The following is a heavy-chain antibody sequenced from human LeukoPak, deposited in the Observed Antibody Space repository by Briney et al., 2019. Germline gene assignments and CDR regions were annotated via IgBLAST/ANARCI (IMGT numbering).Heavy chain of an antibody. D-gene: IGHD1-26*01. J-gene: IGHJ4*02. CDR1: GFTFSSYS. V-gene: IGHV3-48*01. CDR2: ISYSSTTI. CDR3: VREAAATLFDY. Sequence: PGGSLRLSCAASGFTFSSYSMNWVRQAPGEGLEWVSYISYSSTTIYYADSVKGRFTISRDNAKNSLYLQMNSLRAEDTAVYYCVREAAATLFDYWGQGTLVTVSS.